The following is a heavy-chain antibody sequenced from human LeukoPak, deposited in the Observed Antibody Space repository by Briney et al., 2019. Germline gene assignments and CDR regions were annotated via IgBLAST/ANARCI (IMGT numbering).Heavy chain of an antibody. V-gene: IGHV3-48*03. CDR3: AKVMFPRYYDSSGYFYYFDY. D-gene: IGHD3-22*01. J-gene: IGHJ4*02. CDR1: GFTFSSYE. Sequence: PGGSLRLSCAASGFTFSSYEMNWVRQAPGKGLEWVSYISSSGSTIYYADSVKGRFTISRDNAKNSLYLQMNSLRAEDTAVYYCAKVMFPRYYDSSGYFYYFDYWGQGTLVTVSS. CDR2: ISSSGSTI.